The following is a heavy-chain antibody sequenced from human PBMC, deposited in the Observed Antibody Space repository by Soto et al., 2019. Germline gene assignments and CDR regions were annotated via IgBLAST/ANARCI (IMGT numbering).Heavy chain of an antibody. CDR3: ASSSLYGMDV. Sequence: PSETLSLTCTVSGGSLSLYYWSWVRQSPGKGLEWLGNIYYNGSATYNPSLRSRPTISIDTSKTQFSLKVGSVTAADTAGEYCASSSLYGMDVWGQGNTVTVS. CDR1: GGSLSLYY. V-gene: IGHV4-59*08. J-gene: IGHJ6*02. CDR2: IYYNGSA.